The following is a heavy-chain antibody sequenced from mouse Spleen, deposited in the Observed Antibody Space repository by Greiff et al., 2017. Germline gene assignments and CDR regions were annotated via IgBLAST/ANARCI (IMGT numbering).Heavy chain of an antibody. D-gene: IGHD1-2*01. Sequence: VQLVESGPGLVQPSQCLSITCTVSGFSLTSYGVHWVRQSPGKGLEWLGVIWSGGSTDYNAAFISRLSISKDNSTSQVFFKMNSLQADDTAIYYCARKRGDGDYYAMDYWGQGTSVTVSA. V-gene: IGHV2-2*01. J-gene: IGHJ4*01. CDR3: ARKRGDGDYYAMDY. CDR1: GFSLTSYG. CDR2: IWSGGST.